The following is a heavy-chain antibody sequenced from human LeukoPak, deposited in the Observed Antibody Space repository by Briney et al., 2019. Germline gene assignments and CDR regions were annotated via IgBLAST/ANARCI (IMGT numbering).Heavy chain of an antibody. Sequence: SETLSLTCTVSGGSISTYYWSWIREPPGKGLEWIGYIYYSGTTDYNPSLKSRVTISVDTSNNQFSLKVSSVTAADTAVYYCARSSGAYRSFDYWGQGTLVPVSS. V-gene: IGHV4-59*01. D-gene: IGHD1-26*01. CDR2: IYYSGTT. CDR1: GGSISTYY. CDR3: ARSSGAYRSFDY. J-gene: IGHJ4*02.